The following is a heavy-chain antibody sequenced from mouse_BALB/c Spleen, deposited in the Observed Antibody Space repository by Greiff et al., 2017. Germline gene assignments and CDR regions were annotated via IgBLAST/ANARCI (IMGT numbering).Heavy chain of an antibody. CDR2: ISSGGST. D-gene: IGHD2-1*01. J-gene: IGHJ3*01. CDR3: ARSYGNYADFFAY. V-gene: IGHV5-6-5*01. Sequence: EVQGVESGGGLVKPGGSLKLSCAASGFTFSSYAMSWVRQTPEKRLEWVASISSGGSTYYPDSVMGRFTISRDNARNILYLQMSSLRSEDTAMYYCARSYGNYADFFAYWGQGTLVTVSA. CDR1: GFTFSSYA.